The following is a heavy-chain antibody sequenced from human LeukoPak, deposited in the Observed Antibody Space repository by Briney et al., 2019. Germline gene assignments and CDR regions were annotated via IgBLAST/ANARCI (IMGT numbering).Heavy chain of an antibody. Sequence: SETLSLTCTVSGASMTTYYWSWIRQPPGKGLEWVAYIYSSGSTNYNPSLKSRVTISVDTSKNQFSLKLSSVTAADTAVYYCARGLVVVPAAIHALDIWGRGTMVTVSS. V-gene: IGHV4-59*01. J-gene: IGHJ3*02. CDR3: ARGLVVVPAAIHALDI. CDR1: GASMTTYY. CDR2: IYSSGST. D-gene: IGHD2-2*01.